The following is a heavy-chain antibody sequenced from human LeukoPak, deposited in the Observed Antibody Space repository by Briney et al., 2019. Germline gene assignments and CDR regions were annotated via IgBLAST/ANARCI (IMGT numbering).Heavy chain of an antibody. V-gene: IGHV4-4*07. Sequence: RTSETLSLTCTVSGGSISSYYWSWIRQPSGKGLEWIGRIYTSGSTNYNPSLKSRVTMSVDTSKNQFSLKLSSVTAADTAVYYCARDGRQYCGGGCYPAWGQGTLVTVSS. D-gene: IGHD2-21*01. CDR1: GGSISSYY. J-gene: IGHJ4*02. CDR2: IYTSGST. CDR3: ARDGRQYCGGGCYPA.